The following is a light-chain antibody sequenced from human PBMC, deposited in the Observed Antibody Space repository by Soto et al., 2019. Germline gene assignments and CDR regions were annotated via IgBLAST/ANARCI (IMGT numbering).Light chain of an antibody. CDR3: CSYAGSSSFYV. CDR1: SSDVGSYNL. Sequence: QSALTQPASVSGSPGQSITISCTGTSSDVGSYNLVSWYQHHPDEAPKLIIYEVNKRPSGVSNRFSGSKSGNTASLTSSGLQAEDEADYYCCSYAGSSSFYVFGSGTKVTVL. V-gene: IGLV2-23*02. CDR2: EVN. J-gene: IGLJ1*01.